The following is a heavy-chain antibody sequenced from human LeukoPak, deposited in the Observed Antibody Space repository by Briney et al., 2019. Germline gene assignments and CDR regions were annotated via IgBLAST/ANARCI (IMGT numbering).Heavy chain of an antibody. D-gene: IGHD6-13*01. CDR1: GFTFSSYA. Sequence: GGSLRLSCAASGFTFSSYAMSWVRQAPGKGLEWVSAISGSGGSTYYADSVKGRFTLSRDNSKNTLYLQMNSLRTEDTAVYYCARGSGNIAAAGSFDYWGQGTLVTVSS. CDR3: ARGSGNIAAAGSFDY. CDR2: ISGSGGST. J-gene: IGHJ4*02. V-gene: IGHV3-23*01.